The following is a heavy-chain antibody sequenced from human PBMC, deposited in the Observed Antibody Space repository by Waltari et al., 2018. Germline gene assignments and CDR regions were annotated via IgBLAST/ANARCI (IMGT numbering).Heavy chain of an antibody. V-gene: IGHV4-39*01. J-gene: IGHJ4*02. CDR2: IYYSGRT. Sequence: QLQLQESGPGLVKPSETLSLTCTVSGGSISSSSYYWGWIRQPPGKGLEWIGSIYYSGRTYSNPSLKRRVTISVDTSNTQFSLKLSSVTAADTAVYYCARHNSQYYYGSVSYYPRWGQGTLVTVSS. CDR1: GGSISSSSYY. D-gene: IGHD3-10*01. CDR3: ARHNSQYYYGSVSYYPR.